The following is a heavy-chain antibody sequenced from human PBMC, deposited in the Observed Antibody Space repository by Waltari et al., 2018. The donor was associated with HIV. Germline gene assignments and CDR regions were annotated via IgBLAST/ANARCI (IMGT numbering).Heavy chain of an antibody. CDR3: ARGGYDFLSGYQSTLLDQ. Sequence: QVQLQESGPGLVKPSDTLSLTCTVSGGSISDYYWNWVRQPPGNGLEWMGYIYYSGDTNYNPSLKSRVTISIDTSKKQFSLRLSSVTAADTAVYYCARGGYDFLSGYQSTLLDQWGQGTLVTVSS. J-gene: IGHJ4*02. CDR2: IYYSGDT. V-gene: IGHV4-59*07. D-gene: IGHD3-3*01. CDR1: GGSISDYY.